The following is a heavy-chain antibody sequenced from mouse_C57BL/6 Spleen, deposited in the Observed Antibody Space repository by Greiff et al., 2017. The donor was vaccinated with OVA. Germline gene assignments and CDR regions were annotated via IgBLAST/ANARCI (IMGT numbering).Heavy chain of an antibody. CDR3: ARSTTVVATDTWFAY. D-gene: IGHD1-1*01. CDR2: INPNNGGT. V-gene: IGHV1-26*01. CDR1: GYTFTDYY. Sequence: VQLKESGPELVKPGASVKISCKASGYTFTDYYMNWVKQSHGKSLEWIGDINPNNGGTSYNQKFKGKATLTVDKSSSTAYMELRSLTSEDSAVYYCARSTTVVATDTWFAYWGQGTLVTVSA. J-gene: IGHJ3*01.